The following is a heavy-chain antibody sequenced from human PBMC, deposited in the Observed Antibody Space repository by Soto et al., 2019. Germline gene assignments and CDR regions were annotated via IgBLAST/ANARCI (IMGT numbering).Heavy chain of an antibody. CDR1: GGSFSDYY. Sequence: SETLSLTCAVYGGSFSDYYWSWIRQPPGKGLEWIGEINHSGSTNYNPSLKSRVTISVDTSKNQFSLKLSSVTAADTAVYYCARISPLRRYYYHYRIDIWFQATTVT. CDR2: INHSGST. D-gene: IGHD5-12*01. V-gene: IGHV4-34*01. CDR3: ARISPLRRYYYHYRIDI. J-gene: IGHJ6*02.